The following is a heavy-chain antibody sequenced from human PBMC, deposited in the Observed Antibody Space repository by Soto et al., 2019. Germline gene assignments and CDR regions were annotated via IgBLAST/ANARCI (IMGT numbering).Heavy chain of an antibody. V-gene: IGHV1-69*13. J-gene: IGHJ4*02. D-gene: IGHD2-15*01. Sequence: SVKVSCKASGGTFSSYAISWVRQAPGQGLEWMGGIIPIFGTANYAQKFQGRVTITADESTSTAYMELSSLRSEDTAVYYCARRCSGGSCYSYFDYWGQGTLVTVSS. CDR2: IIPIFGTA. CDR3: ARRCSGGSCYSYFDY. CDR1: GGTFSSYA.